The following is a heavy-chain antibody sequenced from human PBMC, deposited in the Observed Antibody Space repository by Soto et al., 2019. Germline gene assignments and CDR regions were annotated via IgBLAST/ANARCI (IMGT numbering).Heavy chain of an antibody. CDR3: ARDTAMVGSYGMDV. J-gene: IGHJ6*02. CDR2: INAGNGNT. Sequence: ASVKVSCKASGYTFTSYAMHWVRQAPGQRLEWMGWINAGNGNTKYSQKFQGRVTITRDTSASTAYMELSSLRSEDTAVYYCARDTAMVGSYGMDVWGQGTTVTVSS. D-gene: IGHD5-18*01. V-gene: IGHV1-3*01. CDR1: GYTFTSYA.